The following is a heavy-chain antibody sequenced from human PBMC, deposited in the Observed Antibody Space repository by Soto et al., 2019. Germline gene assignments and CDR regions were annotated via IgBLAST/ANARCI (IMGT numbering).Heavy chain of an antibody. CDR2: INAGNGNT. Sequence: QVQLVQSGAEVKKPGASVKVSCKASGYTFTSYAMHWVRQAPGQRLEWMGWINAGNGNTKYSQKFQGRVTITRDTAASKDYIEVRGLSSENTSVYYCASDFVECRWSGIFDYWGQGTLITVS. V-gene: IGHV1-3*01. CDR1: GYTFTSYA. CDR3: ASDFVECRWSGIFDY. J-gene: IGHJ4*02. D-gene: IGHD2-15*01.